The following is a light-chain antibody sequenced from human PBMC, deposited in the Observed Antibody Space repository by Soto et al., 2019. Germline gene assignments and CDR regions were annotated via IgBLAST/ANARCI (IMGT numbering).Light chain of an antibody. V-gene: IGKV3-15*01. J-gene: IGKJ1*01. CDR1: QSVSSN. CDR3: QQYGSSPRT. CDR2: AAS. Sequence: EIAMTQSPATLSVSPGERGTLSCRASQSVSSNLAWYQQKPGQAPRLLIYAASARATGIPARFSGSGSGTDFTLTISSLQSEDFAVYYCQQYGSSPRTFGQGTKVDIK.